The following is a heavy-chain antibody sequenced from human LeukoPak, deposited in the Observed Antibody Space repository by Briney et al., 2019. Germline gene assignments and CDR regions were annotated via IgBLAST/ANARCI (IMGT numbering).Heavy chain of an antibody. CDR3: AREMATTYDL. J-gene: IGHJ5*02. CDR2: IRYDGSNK. Sequence: GGSLRLSCAASGFTFSSYGMHWVRQAPGKGLEWVAFIRYDGSNKYYADSVKGRFTISRDNSKNTLYLQMNSLRAEDTAVYYCAREMATTYDLWGQGTLVTVSS. D-gene: IGHD5-24*01. V-gene: IGHV3-30*02. CDR1: GFTFSSYG.